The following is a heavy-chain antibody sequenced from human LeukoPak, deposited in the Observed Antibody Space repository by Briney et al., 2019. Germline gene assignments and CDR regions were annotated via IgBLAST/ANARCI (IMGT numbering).Heavy chain of an antibody. J-gene: IGHJ6*03. V-gene: IGHV4-59*12. CDR3: ASQAGGSGSYYHPYYYYYMDV. CDR2: IYYSGST. Sequence: PSETLSLTCTVSGGSISSYYWSWIRQPPGKGLEWIGYIYYSGSTNYNPSLKSRVTISVDTSKNQFSLKLSSVTAADTAVYYCASQAGGSGSYYHPYYYYYMDVWGKGTTVTVSS. D-gene: IGHD3-10*01. CDR1: GGSISSYY.